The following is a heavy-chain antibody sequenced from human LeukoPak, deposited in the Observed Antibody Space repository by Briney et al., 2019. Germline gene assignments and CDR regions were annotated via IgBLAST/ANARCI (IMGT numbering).Heavy chain of an antibody. J-gene: IGHJ4*02. CDR3: AKGRTAEPYYFDY. CDR1: GFTFSSYA. CDR2: ISGSGGST. D-gene: IGHD6-25*01. V-gene: IGHV3-23*01. Sequence: GGSLRLSCAASGFTFSSYAMSWVRQAPGKGLEWVSGISGSGGSTYYADSVKGRFTISRDNSKNTLYLQMNSLRAGDTAVYYCAKGRTAEPYYFDYWGQGTLVTVSS.